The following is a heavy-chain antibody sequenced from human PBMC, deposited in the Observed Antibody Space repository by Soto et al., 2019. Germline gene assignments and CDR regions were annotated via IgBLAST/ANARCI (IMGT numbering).Heavy chain of an antibody. CDR3: VRGEGGWETY. D-gene: IGHD6-19*01. J-gene: IGHJ4*02. CDR1: GFTFSSYW. CDR2: INSDGSST. V-gene: IGHV3-74*01. Sequence: EVQLMESGGGLVQPGGSLRLSCAASGFTFSSYWRHWVRQAPGKGLVCVSRINSDGSSTTYADSVKGRFTISRNNAKNTLYLQMNSLRAEDTAVYYCVRGEGGWETYWGQGTLVTVSS.